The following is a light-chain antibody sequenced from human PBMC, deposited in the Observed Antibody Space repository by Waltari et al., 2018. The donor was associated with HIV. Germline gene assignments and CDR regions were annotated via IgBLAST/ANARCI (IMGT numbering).Light chain of an antibody. CDR3: ASWDDSLNGYVV. Sequence: QSVLIQPPSASGTPRQRVTISCSGSSSDMGSNPVNWDQPLPGTAPKFLIDGKNQRPGGVPDRFSGSQSGTSSSLTISGLQSEDEADYHCASWDDSLNGYVVFGGGTKLTVL. CDR2: GKN. V-gene: IGLV1-44*01. CDR1: SSDMGSNP. J-gene: IGLJ2*01.